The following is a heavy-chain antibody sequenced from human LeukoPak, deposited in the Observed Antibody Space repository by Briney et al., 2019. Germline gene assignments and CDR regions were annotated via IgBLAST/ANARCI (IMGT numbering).Heavy chain of an antibody. CDR2: INHSGST. Sequence: SETLSLTCAVYGGSFSGCYWSWIRQPPGKGLEWIGEINHSGSTNYNPSLKSRVTISVDTSKNQFSLKLSSVTAADTAVYYCAGNSSSSVDYWGQGTLVTVSS. CDR3: AGNSSSSVDY. CDR1: GGSFSGCY. D-gene: IGHD6-6*01. J-gene: IGHJ4*02. V-gene: IGHV4-34*01.